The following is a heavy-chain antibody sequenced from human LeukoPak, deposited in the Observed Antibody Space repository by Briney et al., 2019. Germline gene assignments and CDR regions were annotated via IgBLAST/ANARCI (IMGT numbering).Heavy chain of an antibody. J-gene: IGHJ6*04. CDR3: AKTKYGSGSSKSYYYYGMDV. CDR1: GFTFSSYA. V-gene: IGHV3-23*01. CDR2: ISGSGGST. Sequence: PGGSLRLSCAASGFTFSSYAMSWVRQAPGKGLEWVSAISGSGGSTYYADSVKGRSTISRDNSKNTLYLQMNSLRAEDTAVYYCAKTKYGSGSSKSYYYYGMDVWGKGTTVTVSS. D-gene: IGHD3-10*01.